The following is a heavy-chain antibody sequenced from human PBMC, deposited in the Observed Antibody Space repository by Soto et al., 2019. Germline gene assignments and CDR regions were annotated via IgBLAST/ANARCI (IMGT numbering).Heavy chain of an antibody. V-gene: IGHV5-51*01. J-gene: IGHJ6*03. CDR2: IYPGDSDT. Sequence: LGESLKISCKGSGYSFTSYWIGWVRQMPGKGLEWMGIIYPGDSDTRYSPSFQGQVTISADKSISTAYLQWSSLKASDTAMYYCARHILYCSSTSCYVTGDYYYYMDVWGKGTTVTVSS. CDR1: GYSFTSYW. D-gene: IGHD2-2*01. CDR3: ARHILYCSSTSCYVTGDYYYYMDV.